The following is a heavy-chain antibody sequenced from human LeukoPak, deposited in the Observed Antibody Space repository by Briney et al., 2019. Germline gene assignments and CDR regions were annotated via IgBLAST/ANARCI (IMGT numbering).Heavy chain of an antibody. CDR2: INPNSGGT. CDR1: GYTFTGYY. Sequence: ASVKVSCKASGYTFTGYYMHWVRQAPGQGLEWMGWINPNSGGTNYAQKFQGRVTMTRDTSISTAYMELSRLRSDDTAVYYCARDSVVVDYYYYGMDVWGQGTTVTVSS. CDR3: ARDSVVVDYYYYGMDV. V-gene: IGHV1-2*02. D-gene: IGHD2-2*01. J-gene: IGHJ6*02.